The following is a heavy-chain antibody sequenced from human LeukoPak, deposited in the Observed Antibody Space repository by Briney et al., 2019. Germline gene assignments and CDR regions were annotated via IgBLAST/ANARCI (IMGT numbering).Heavy chain of an antibody. CDR3: ARDEVITFRLFDH. CDR1: GFTLSAHG. V-gene: IGHV3-33*01. CDR2: IWYDGNTK. J-gene: IGHJ4*02. D-gene: IGHD1-14*01. Sequence: GMSLRLSCAASGFTLSAHGMHWVRQAPGKGLEWLAVIWYDGNTKYYSDSVKGRFTISRDSSKNTLYLEMNSLRTEDTAVYYCARDEVITFRLFDHWGQGTLVTVSS.